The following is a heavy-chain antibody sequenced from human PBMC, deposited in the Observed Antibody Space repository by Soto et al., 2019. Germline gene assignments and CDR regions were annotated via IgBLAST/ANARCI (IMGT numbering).Heavy chain of an antibody. Sequence: QVQLQESGPGLVRPSQTLSLTCTVSAGSISTINYYWSWIRQHPEKGLEWIGYISYSGSTFYHSSLKSRVTISLDTSKKLFSLTLTSVTAADTAVYYCARSAQWDGFDPWGQGTMVTVSS. CDR2: ISYSGST. V-gene: IGHV4-31*03. J-gene: IGHJ3*01. CDR1: AGSISTINYY. D-gene: IGHD2-8*01. CDR3: ARSAQWDGFDP.